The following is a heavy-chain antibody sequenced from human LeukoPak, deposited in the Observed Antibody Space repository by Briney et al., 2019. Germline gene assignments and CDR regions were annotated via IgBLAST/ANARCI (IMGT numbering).Heavy chain of an antibody. J-gene: IGHJ6*02. Sequence: GGSLRLSCAASGFTFSSYAMSWVRQAPGKGLEWVSAISGSGGSTYYADSVKGRFTISRDNSKNTLYLQMNSLRAEDTAVYYCARTGYCSGGSCPIGPYYGMDVWGQGTTVTVSS. CDR1: GFTFSSYA. V-gene: IGHV3-23*01. CDR3: ARTGYCSGGSCPIGPYYGMDV. CDR2: ISGSGGST. D-gene: IGHD2-15*01.